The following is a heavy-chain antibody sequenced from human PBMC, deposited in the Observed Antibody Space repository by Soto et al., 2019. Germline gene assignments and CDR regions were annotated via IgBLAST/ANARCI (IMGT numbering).Heavy chain of an antibody. J-gene: IGHJ4*02. D-gene: IGHD6-19*01. Sequence: ASVKVSCKASGGTFSSYAISWVRQAPGQGLEWMGGIIPTFGTANYAQKFQGRVTITADESTSTAYMELSSLRSEDTAVYYCARHFSGGTLFYSSGWYPFDYWGQGTLVTVSS. CDR3: ARHFSGGTLFYSSGWYPFDY. CDR2: IIPTFGTA. V-gene: IGHV1-69*13. CDR1: GGTFSSYA.